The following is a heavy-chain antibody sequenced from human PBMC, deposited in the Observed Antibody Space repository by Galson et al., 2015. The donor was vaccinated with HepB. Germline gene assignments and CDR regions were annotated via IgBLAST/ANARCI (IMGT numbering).Heavy chain of an antibody. CDR2: ISSNTGTYT. Sequence: SLRLSCAASGFTFRDYYMSWIRQTPGKGLEWLSYISSNTGTYTNYADSVKGRLTISRDNAENSLYLQMSSLRVEDTAVYYCARVADSHYGGHTHFDSWGQGTLVTVSS. V-gene: IGHV3-11*06. CDR3: ARVADSHYGGHTHFDS. J-gene: IGHJ4*02. CDR1: GFTFRDYY. D-gene: IGHD4-23*01.